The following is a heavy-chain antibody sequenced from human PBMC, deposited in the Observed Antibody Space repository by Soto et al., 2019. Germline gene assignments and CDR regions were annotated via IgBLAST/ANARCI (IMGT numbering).Heavy chain of an antibody. D-gene: IGHD3-10*01. CDR1: GYTFTSYY. CDR3: ARVYMVRGVSLPYYYYGMDV. J-gene: IGHJ6*02. V-gene: IGHV1-46*01. CDR2: INPSGGST. Sequence: ASVKVSCKASGYTFTSYYMHWMRQAPGQGLEWMGIINPSGGSTSYAQKFQGRVTMTRDTSTSTVYMELSSLRSEDTAVYYCARVYMVRGVSLPYYYYGMDVWGQGTTVTVSS.